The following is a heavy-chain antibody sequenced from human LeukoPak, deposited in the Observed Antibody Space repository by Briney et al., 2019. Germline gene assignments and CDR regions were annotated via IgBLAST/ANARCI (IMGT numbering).Heavy chain of an antibody. CDR2: IKKDGSET. CDR3: ARGRYSGTTYYFDY. V-gene: IGHV3-7*03. J-gene: IGHJ4*02. D-gene: IGHD5-12*01. Sequence: GGSLRLSCAAPGFTFSTSWMSWVRQVPGKGLEWVANIKKDGSETYYVDPVKGRFTISRDNAKNSLYLQMNSLRAEDTAMYYCARGRYSGTTYYFDYWGQGTLVTVSS. CDR1: GFTFSTSW.